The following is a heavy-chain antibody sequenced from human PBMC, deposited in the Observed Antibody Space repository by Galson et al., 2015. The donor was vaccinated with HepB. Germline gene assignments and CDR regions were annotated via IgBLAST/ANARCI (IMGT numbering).Heavy chain of an antibody. J-gene: IGHJ6*02. CDR2: TYYRSKWYN. D-gene: IGHD5-12*01. CDR3: ARGRWLRLDKDYYYYGMDV. V-gene: IGHV6-1*01. Sequence: CAISGDSVSSTSAAWNWIRQSPSRGLEWLGRTYYRSKWYNEYAVSVKSRVTINPDTSKNQFSLQLNSVTPEDTAVYYCARGRWLRLDKDYYYYGMDVWGQGTTVTVSS. CDR1: GDSVSSTSAA.